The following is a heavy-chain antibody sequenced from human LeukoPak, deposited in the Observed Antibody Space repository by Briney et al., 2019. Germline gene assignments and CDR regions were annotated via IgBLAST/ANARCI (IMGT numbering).Heavy chain of an antibody. Sequence: GASVKVSCKASGYTFTGYYMHWVRQAPGQGLEWMGIINPSGGSTSYAQKFQGRVTMTRDMSTSTVYMELSSLRSEDTAVYYCARISSNYHPVDHTTNNYWYFDLWGRGTLVTVSS. D-gene: IGHD4-11*01. V-gene: IGHV1-46*01. J-gene: IGHJ2*01. CDR1: GYTFTGYY. CDR2: INPSGGST. CDR3: ARISSNYHPVDHTTNNYWYFDL.